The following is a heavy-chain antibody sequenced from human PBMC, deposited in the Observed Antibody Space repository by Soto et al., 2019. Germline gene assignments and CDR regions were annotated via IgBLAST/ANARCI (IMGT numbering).Heavy chain of an antibody. CDR2: IHYSGST. Sequence: SETLSLTCIVSGVSIGSNYWSWIRQPPGQGLEWIGYIHYSGSTNFNPSLKNRVIMSVDTSKNQFSLRLSSVTAADTAVYYCARSYPNTIFGVVPSRGLDVWGQGATVTVSS. CDR3: ARSYPNTIFGVVPSRGLDV. CDR1: GVSIGSNY. J-gene: IGHJ6*02. V-gene: IGHV4-59*01. D-gene: IGHD3-3*01.